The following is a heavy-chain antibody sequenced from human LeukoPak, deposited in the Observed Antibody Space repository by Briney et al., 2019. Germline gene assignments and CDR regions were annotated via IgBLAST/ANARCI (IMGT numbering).Heavy chain of an antibody. CDR1: GFTFSSYS. CDR3: ARDRDVVVVPAAPDAFDI. J-gene: IGHJ3*02. Sequence: GGSLRLSCAASGFTFSSYSMNWVRQAPGKGLEWVSFISSSSTYIYYADSVKGRFTISRDNAKNSLYLQMNSLIAEDTAVYYCARDRDVVVVPAAPDAFDIWGQGTMVTVSS. V-gene: IGHV3-21*01. D-gene: IGHD2-2*01. CDR2: ISSSSTYI.